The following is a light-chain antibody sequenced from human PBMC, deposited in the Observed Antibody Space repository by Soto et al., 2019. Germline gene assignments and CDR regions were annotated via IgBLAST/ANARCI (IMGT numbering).Light chain of an antibody. V-gene: IGKV3-15*01. J-gene: IGKJ5*01. CDR1: QSVSSN. CDR2: GAS. CDR3: QQHQNYEPLS. Sequence: EVVMTQSPATLSVSPGERATLSCRASQSVSSNLAWYQQKPGQAPRLLIYGASTRATGIPARFSGSGSGTEFTLTNSSLRAEGSAILYWQQHQNYEPLSSGPGTRLEIK.